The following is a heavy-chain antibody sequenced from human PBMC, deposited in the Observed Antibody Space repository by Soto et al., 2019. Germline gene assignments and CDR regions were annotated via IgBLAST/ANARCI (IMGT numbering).Heavy chain of an antibody. CDR3: AKGLWFGELSVHGH. J-gene: IGHJ4*02. V-gene: IGHV3-23*01. CDR2: ISGNSGST. D-gene: IGHD3-10*01. CDR1: GLTFSSYA. Sequence: EVQLLESGGGLVQPGGSLRLSCAASGLTFSSYAMSWVRQAPGKGLEWVSDISGNSGSTQYADSVKGRFTTSRDNSKNTLYLQMNSLRAEDTAIYYCAKGLWFGELSVHGHWGQGTLVTVSS.